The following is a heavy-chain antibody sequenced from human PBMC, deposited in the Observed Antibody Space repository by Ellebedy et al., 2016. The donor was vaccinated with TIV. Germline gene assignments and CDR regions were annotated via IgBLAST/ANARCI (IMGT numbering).Heavy chain of an antibody. CDR3: ARDPSITHHYYYYMDV. V-gene: IGHV1-2*02. CDR1: GYTFTGYY. D-gene: IGHD1-14*01. Sequence: ASVKVSXXASGYTFTGYYMHWVRQAPGQGLEWMGWINPNSGGTNYAQKLQGRVTMTTDTSTSTAYMELRSLRSDDTAVYYCARDPSITHHYYYYMDVWGKGTTVTVSS. J-gene: IGHJ6*03. CDR2: INPNSGGT.